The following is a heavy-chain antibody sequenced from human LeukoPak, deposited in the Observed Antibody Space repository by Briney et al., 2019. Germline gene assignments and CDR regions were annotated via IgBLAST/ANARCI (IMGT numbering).Heavy chain of an antibody. V-gene: IGHV3-33*08. J-gene: IGHJ4*02. CDR1: GFSFSSYA. D-gene: IGHD1-14*01. Sequence: PGGSLRLSCAASGFSFSSYAMHWVRQAPGKGLEWVAVIWYDGSNQYYADSVKGRFTISRDNSKNTLYLQMNSLRAEDTAVYYCARNPVNPYYFDYWGQGTLVTVSS. CDR2: IWYDGSNQ. CDR3: ARNPVNPYYFDY.